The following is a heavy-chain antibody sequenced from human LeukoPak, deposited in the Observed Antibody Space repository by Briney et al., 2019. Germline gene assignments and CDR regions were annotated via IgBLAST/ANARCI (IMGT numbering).Heavy chain of an antibody. V-gene: IGHV3-9*01. CDR3: AKDDGATYSYFDY. Sequence: GRSLRLSCAASGFTFDDYAMHWVRQAPGKGLEWVSGISWNSGGIDYADSVKGRFTISRDNAKNSLFLQMNSLRAEDTALYYCAKDDGATYSYFDYWGQGTLVTVSS. CDR1: GFTFDDYA. D-gene: IGHD1-26*01. CDR2: ISWNSGGI. J-gene: IGHJ4*02.